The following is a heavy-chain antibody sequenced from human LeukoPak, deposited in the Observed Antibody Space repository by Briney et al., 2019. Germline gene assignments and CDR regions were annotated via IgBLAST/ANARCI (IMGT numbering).Heavy chain of an antibody. CDR1: GFTFSSYS. Sequence: GGSLRLSCAASGFTFSSYSMNWVRQAPGKGLEWVSSISSSSSYIYYADSVKGRFTISRDKAKNSLYLQMNSLRAEDTAVYYCARDWKSYDAFDIWGQGTMVTVSS. D-gene: IGHD1-1*01. CDR3: ARDWKSYDAFDI. J-gene: IGHJ3*02. CDR2: ISSSSSYI. V-gene: IGHV3-21*01.